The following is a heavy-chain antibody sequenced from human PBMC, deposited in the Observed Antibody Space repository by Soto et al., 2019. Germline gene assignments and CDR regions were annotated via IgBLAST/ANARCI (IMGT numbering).Heavy chain of an antibody. J-gene: IGHJ4*02. D-gene: IGHD6-13*01. CDR2: INTGNGDT. CDR3: ARPYSNSWSTYFDY. CDR1: GYSFTTYF. Sequence: QVQLVQSGAEVKKPGASVKVSCKTSGYSFTTYFMYWVRQAPGQRLEWMGWINTGNGDTKYSQQFQGRVTIARDTSASTTYMELSSLRSEDTAVYYCARPYSNSWSTYFDYWGQGTLVTVSS. V-gene: IGHV1-3*04.